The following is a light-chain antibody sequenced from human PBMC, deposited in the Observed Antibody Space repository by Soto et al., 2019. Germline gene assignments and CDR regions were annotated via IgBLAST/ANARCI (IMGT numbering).Light chain of an antibody. V-gene: IGKV1-39*01. CDR2: AAS. CDR3: QQSYSTPPIT. J-gene: IGKJ3*01. Sequence: DIQMTQSPSSLSASVGDRVTITCRARQSISSYVNWYQQKPVKSPKLLIYAASSLQSGVPSRFSGSGSGTDFTLTISSLQPEDFATYYCQQSYSTPPITLGHGNKVDI. CDR1: QSISSY.